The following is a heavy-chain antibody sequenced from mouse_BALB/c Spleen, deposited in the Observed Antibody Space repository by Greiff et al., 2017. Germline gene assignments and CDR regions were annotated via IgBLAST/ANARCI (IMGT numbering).Heavy chain of an antibody. Sequence: VKLMESGAELARPGASVKMSCKASGYTFTSYTMHWVKQRPGQGLEWIGYINPSSGYTNYNQKFKDKATLTADKSSSTAYMQLSSLTSEDSAVYYCAREKRDSGAMDYWGQGTSVTVSS. CDR3: AREKRDSGAMDY. J-gene: IGHJ4*01. V-gene: IGHV1-4*01. CDR1: GYTFTSYT. CDR2: INPSSGYT. D-gene: IGHD3-1*01.